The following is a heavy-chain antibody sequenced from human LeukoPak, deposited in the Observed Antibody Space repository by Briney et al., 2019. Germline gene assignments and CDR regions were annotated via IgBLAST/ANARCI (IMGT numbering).Heavy chain of an antibody. J-gene: IGHJ6*03. Sequence: SETLSLTCAVYGASFSGYYGSSIRQPPGKGLEWVGEINHSGSTNYNPSLKSRVTISVDTSKNQFSQKLSSVTAADTAVYYCARRRGYDILTGYYRGYYYMDVWGKGTTVTVSS. D-gene: IGHD3-9*01. CDR1: GASFSGYY. V-gene: IGHV4-34*01. CDR2: INHSGST. CDR3: ARRRGYDILTGYYRGYYYMDV.